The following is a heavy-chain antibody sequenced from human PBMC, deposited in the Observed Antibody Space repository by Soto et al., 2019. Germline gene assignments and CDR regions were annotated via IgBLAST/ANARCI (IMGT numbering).Heavy chain of an antibody. CDR3: ARNDFWSGYCLDY. J-gene: IGHJ4*02. Sequence: QVQLVESGGGVVQPGRSLRLSCAASGFTFSSYGMHWVRQAPGKGLEWVAVIWYDGSNKYYADSVKGRFTISRDNSKNTLYLQMNSLRAEDTAGYYCARNDFWSGYCLDYWGQGTLVTVSS. V-gene: IGHV3-33*01. CDR2: IWYDGSNK. D-gene: IGHD3-3*01. CDR1: GFTFSSYG.